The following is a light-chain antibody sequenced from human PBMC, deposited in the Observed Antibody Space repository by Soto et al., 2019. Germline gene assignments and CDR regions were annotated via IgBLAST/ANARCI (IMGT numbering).Light chain of an antibody. J-gene: IGKJ4*01. CDR1: QGISNC. CDR2: GAS. V-gene: IGKV1-16*02. CDR3: QQYHSYPVT. Sequence: DIQMTQSPSSLSASVGDTVTITCRASQGISNCLAWFQQKPGKAPKSLIYGASSLQSGVPSKFSGSGSDTVFTRTISSLQPEDSATYFCQQYHSYPVTFGGGTKVEIK.